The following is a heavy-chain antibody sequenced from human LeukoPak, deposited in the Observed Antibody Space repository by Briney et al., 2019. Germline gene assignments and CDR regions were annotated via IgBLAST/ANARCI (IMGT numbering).Heavy chain of an antibody. Sequence: SETLSLTCTVSGGSISSYYWSWIRQPPGKGLEGIGYIYYSGSTNYNPSLKSRVTISVDTSKNQFSLKLSSVTAADTAVYYCARYRTDFWSGSNWFDPWGQGTLVTVSS. D-gene: IGHD3-3*01. CDR2: IYYSGST. J-gene: IGHJ5*02. CDR1: GGSISSYY. V-gene: IGHV4-59*01. CDR3: ARYRTDFWSGSNWFDP.